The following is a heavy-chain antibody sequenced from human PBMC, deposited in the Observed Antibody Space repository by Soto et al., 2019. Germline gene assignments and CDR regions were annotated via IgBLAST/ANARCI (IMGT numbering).Heavy chain of an antibody. Sequence: ASVKVSCKASGYTFTSYAMHWVRQAPGQRLEWMGWINAGNGNTKYSQKFQGRVTITRDTSASTAYMELSSLRSEDTAVYYCARIAHLPDFAYYYDSSGFQTLTAFDYWGQGTLVTVSS. CDR1: GYTFTSYA. CDR3: ARIAHLPDFAYYYDSSGFQTLTAFDY. D-gene: IGHD3-22*01. CDR2: INAGNGNT. V-gene: IGHV1-3*01. J-gene: IGHJ4*02.